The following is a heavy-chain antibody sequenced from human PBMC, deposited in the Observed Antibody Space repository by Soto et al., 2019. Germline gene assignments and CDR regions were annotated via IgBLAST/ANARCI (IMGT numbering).Heavy chain of an antibody. V-gene: IGHV2-5*01. Sequence: SGPTLVNPTQTLTLTCTFSGFSLSTSGVGVGWIRQPPGKALEWLALIYWNDDKRYSPSLKSRLTITKDTSKNQVVLTMTNMDPVDTATYYCAHRHLVFQQLHYNRFAPSAQGALVTVSS. D-gene: IGHD6-13*01. J-gene: IGHJ5*02. CDR1: GFSLSTSGVG. CDR2: IYWNDDK. CDR3: AHRHLVFQQLHYNRFAP.